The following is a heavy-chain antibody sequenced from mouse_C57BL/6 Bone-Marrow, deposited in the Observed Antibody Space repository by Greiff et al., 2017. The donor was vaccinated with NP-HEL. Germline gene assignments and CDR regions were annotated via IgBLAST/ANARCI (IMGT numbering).Heavy chain of an antibody. J-gene: IGHJ1*03. CDR3: ARASYCTSCYWYFDF. CDR2: IYPSDSET. D-gene: IGHD1-1*01. CDR1: GYTFTSYW. V-gene: IGHV1-61*01. Sequence: QVQLQQPGAELVRPGSSVKLSCKASGYTFTSYWMDWVKQRPGQGLEWIGNIYPSDSETHYNQKFKDKATLTVDKSSSTAYMQLSSLNSEDSAVYYGARASYCTSCYWYFDFWGTGTTVTVSS.